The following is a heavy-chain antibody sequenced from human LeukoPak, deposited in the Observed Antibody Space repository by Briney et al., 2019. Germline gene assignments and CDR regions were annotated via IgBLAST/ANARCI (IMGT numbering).Heavy chain of an antibody. CDR2: ISGDGGST. CDR3: AKARRKRTMVESFDY. J-gene: IGHJ4*02. D-gene: IGHD4/OR15-4a*01. CDR1: GFTFDDYA. Sequence: GGSLRLSCAASGFTFDDYAMHWVRQAPGKGLGWVSLISGDGGSTYYADSVKGRFTISRDNSKNSLYLQMNSLRTEDTALYYCAKARRKRTMVESFDYWGQGTLVTVSS. V-gene: IGHV3-43*02.